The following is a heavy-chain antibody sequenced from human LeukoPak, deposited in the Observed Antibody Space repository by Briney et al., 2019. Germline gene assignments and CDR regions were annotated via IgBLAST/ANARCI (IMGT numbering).Heavy chain of an antibody. CDR1: GFTLDDYV. V-gene: IGHV3-43*02. D-gene: IGHD5-18*01. J-gene: IGHJ4*02. Sequence: GGSLRLSCAASGFTLDDYVVHWVRHAPGKGPEWVSFISGDGGATYYADSAKGRFTISRDNGRKSLYLQMDSLRTEDTALYYCAKGGYTYGGRLFDYWGQGTLVTVSS. CDR3: AKGGYTYGGRLFDY. CDR2: ISGDGGAT.